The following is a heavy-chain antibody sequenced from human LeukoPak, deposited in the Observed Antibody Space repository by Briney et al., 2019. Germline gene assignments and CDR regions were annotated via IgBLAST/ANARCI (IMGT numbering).Heavy chain of an antibody. Sequence: SVKVSCKASGGTFSSDAISWVRQAPGQGLEWMGRIIPILGIANYAHKFQGRVTITADKSTSTAYMELSSLRSEDTAVYYCARDGPGTSAFDYWGLGTLVTVSS. CDR3: ARDGPGTSAFDY. D-gene: IGHD2-8*01. CDR2: IIPILGIA. J-gene: IGHJ4*02. CDR1: GGTFSSDA. V-gene: IGHV1-69*04.